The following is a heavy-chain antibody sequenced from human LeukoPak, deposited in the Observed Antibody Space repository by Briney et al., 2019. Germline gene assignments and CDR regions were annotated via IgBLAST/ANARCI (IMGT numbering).Heavy chain of an antibody. CDR1: GGSISSYY. V-gene: IGHV4-59*12. D-gene: IGHD5-18*01. CDR3: ASGYSYGYEYFDY. CDR2: IYYSGST. J-gene: IGHJ4*02. Sequence: SETLSFTCTVSGGSISSYYWSWIRQPPGKGLEWIGSIYYSGSTYYNPSLKSRVTISVDTSKNQFSLKLSSVTAADTAVYYCASGYSYGYEYFDYWGQGTLVTVSS.